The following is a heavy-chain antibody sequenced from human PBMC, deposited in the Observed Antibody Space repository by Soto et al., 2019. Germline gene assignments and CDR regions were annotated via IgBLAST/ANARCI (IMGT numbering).Heavy chain of an antibody. J-gene: IGHJ6*02. Sequence: GGSLRLSCAASGFTFSSYSMNWVRQAPGKGLEWVSSISSSSSYIYYADSVKGRFTISRDNAKNSLYLQMNSLRAEDTAVYYCSIVVVPAADYYYGMDVWAQGTTVTVSS. CDR3: SIVVVPAADYYYGMDV. CDR2: ISSSSSYI. V-gene: IGHV3-21*01. D-gene: IGHD2-2*01. CDR1: GFTFSSYS.